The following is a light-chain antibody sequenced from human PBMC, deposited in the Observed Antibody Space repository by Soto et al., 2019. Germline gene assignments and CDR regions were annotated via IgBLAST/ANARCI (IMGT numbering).Light chain of an antibody. V-gene: IGKV3-20*01. Sequence: EIVLTQSPGTLSLSPGERATLSCRASQSVSSSYFAWYQQTPGQATSLLIYGASSRATGIPDRFSGSGSGTDFPLTSSILEPEDVAVYYCHQYDSSPLTFGGGTKVEIK. CDR2: GAS. CDR3: HQYDSSPLT. CDR1: QSVSSSY. J-gene: IGKJ4*01.